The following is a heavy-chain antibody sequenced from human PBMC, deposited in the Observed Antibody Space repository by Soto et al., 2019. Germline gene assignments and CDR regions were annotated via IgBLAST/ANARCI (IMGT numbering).Heavy chain of an antibody. CDR2: ISYDGRNK. V-gene: IGHV3-30*18. CDR3: AKDMDGQDFYGMDV. D-gene: IGHD3-10*01. Sequence: QVQLVDSGGGVVQPGRSLRLSCAASGVTFSNYGMHWVRQAPGKGLEWVVVISYDGRNKHYADSVKGRFTISRDDSRNTLYLQMNSLKTEDTAVYYCAKDMDGQDFYGMDVWGQGTTVTVSS. J-gene: IGHJ6*02. CDR1: GVTFSNYG.